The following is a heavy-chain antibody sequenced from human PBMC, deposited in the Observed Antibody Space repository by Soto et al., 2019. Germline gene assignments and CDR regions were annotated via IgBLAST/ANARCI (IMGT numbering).Heavy chain of an antibody. Sequence: QVQLVQSGAEVKKPGSSVQVSCKASGGGNLRDYRTTWVRQAPGQGLEWMGGIIPKLGSANYAQNFQGRVTITADASTSTVYMELRSLRSEDTAVYYCARGGGVYNVGAVYWGQGTPVTVSS. J-gene: IGHJ4*02. CDR3: ARGGGVYNVGAVY. D-gene: IGHD2-8*02. V-gene: IGHV1-69*01. CDR2: IIPKLGSA. CDR1: GGGNLRDYR.